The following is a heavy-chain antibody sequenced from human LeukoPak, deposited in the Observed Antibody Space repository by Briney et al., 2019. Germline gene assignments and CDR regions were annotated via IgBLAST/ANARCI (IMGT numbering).Heavy chain of an antibody. J-gene: IGHJ5*02. CDR2: INPNSGGT. CDR3: AREEHIVVVTGVWFDP. V-gene: IGHV1-2*02. CDR1: GYTCTGYY. Sequence: ASVKVSCKASGYTCTGYYMHWVRQAPVQGLEWMGWINPNSGGTNYAQKFQGRVTMTRDTSISTAYMELSRLRSDDTAVYYCAREEHIVVVTGVWFDPWGQGTLVTVSS. D-gene: IGHD2-21*02.